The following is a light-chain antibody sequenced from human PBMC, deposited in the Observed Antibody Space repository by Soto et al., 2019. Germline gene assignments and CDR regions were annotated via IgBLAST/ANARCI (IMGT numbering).Light chain of an antibody. Sequence: EKVMTQSPATLSMSPGEIATLSCRASQSVGSFLAWYQQKPGQAPRLLIYGASTRATGIPARFSGSGSGTEFTLTISSLQSEDFAVYYCQQYTNWPSWTFGQGTKVE. J-gene: IGKJ1*01. V-gene: IGKV3-15*01. CDR3: QQYTNWPSWT. CDR2: GAS. CDR1: QSVGSF.